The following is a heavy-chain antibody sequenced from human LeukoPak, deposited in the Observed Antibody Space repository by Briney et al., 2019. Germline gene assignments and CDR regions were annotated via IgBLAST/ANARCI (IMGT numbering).Heavy chain of an antibody. Sequence: ASVKVSCKASGYTFTGCYMHWVRQAPGQGLEWMGWINPNSGGTNYAQKFQGRVTMTRDTSISTAYIELSRLRSDDTAVYYCARDTTVVLYYFDYWGQGTLVTVSS. CDR2: INPNSGGT. D-gene: IGHD4-23*01. CDR3: ARDTTVVLYYFDY. CDR1: GYTFTGCY. J-gene: IGHJ4*02. V-gene: IGHV1-2*02.